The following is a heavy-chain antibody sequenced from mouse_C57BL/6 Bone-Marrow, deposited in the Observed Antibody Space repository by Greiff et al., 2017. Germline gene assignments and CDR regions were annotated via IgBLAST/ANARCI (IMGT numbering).Heavy chain of an antibody. CDR3: TSYDYDWFAY. CDR2: IDPENGDT. V-gene: IGHV14-4*01. J-gene: IGHJ3*01. CDR1: GFTIKDDY. Sequence: VQLKQSGAELVRPGASVKLSCTASGFTIKDDYMHWVKQRPEQGLEWIGWIDPENGDTEYASKFQGKATITADTSSNTAYLQLSSLTSEDTAVYYCTSYDYDWFAYWGQGTLVTVSA. D-gene: IGHD2-4*01.